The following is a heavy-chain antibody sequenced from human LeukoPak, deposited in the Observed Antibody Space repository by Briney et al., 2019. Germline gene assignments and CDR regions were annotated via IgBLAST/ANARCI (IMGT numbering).Heavy chain of an antibody. J-gene: IGHJ6*03. CDR1: GFTFSSYA. D-gene: IGHD5-18*01. CDR2: ISSSSSYI. CDR3: ARDRGYSYGLGYYYYMDV. Sequence: GGSLRLSCAASGFTFSSYAMHWVRQAPGKGLEWVSSISSSSSYIYYADSVKGRFTVSRDNAKNSLYLQMNSLRAEDTAVYYCARDRGYSYGLGYYYYMDVWGKGTTVTVSS. V-gene: IGHV3-21*01.